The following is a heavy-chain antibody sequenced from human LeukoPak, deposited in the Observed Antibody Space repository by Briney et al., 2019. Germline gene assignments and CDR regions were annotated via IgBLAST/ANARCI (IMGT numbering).Heavy chain of an antibody. Sequence: PSETLSLTCAVSGGSINNYSWSWIRQPPGKGLEWIGYIYYRGSTNHNPSLKSRVTFSVDTSKNQISLKLNSVTAADTAVYYCARGGDYGDLRYFDCWGQGTLVTVSS. V-gene: IGHV4-59*01. D-gene: IGHD4-17*01. J-gene: IGHJ4*02. CDR2: IYYRGST. CDR3: ARGGDYGDLRYFDC. CDR1: GGSINNYS.